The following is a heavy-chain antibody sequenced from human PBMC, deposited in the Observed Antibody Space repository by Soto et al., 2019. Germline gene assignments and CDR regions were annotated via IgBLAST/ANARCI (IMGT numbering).Heavy chain of an antibody. CDR3: ARALSITMVRGVARYGTDV. CDR1: GGAVSSYD. CDR2: IYYSRST. V-gene: IGHV4-59*02. Sequence: XDTLFLTCTVAGGAVSSYDWSWIRQLPGRGLEWIGDIYYSRSTNYNPSLKRRVTISVDPSKNQLSLKLSSVTAADTALYYCARALSITMVRGVARYGTDVWGQGATVTVSS. D-gene: IGHD3-10*01. J-gene: IGHJ6*02.